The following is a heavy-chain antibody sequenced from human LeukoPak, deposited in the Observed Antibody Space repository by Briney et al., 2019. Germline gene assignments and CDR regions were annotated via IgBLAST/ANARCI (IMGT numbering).Heavy chain of an antibody. D-gene: IGHD6-13*01. CDR3: ARRDSSWYSFDF. CDR2: IYHSGSA. CDR1: GYSISSDYL. Sequence: SETLSLTCTVSGYSISSDYLWGWIRRPPGKGLEWIGTIYHSGSAYYNPSLESRVTISVDTSKNQFSLKMSSVTAADTAVYYCARRDSSWYSFDFWGQGTLVTVSS. J-gene: IGHJ4*02. V-gene: IGHV4-38-2*02.